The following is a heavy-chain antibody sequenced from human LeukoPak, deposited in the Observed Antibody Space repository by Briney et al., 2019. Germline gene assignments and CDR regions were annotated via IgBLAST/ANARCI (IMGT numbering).Heavy chain of an antibody. D-gene: IGHD3/OR15-3a*01. J-gene: IGHJ5*02. CDR1: GGSISSSNW. V-gene: IGHV4-4*02. CDR3: ARDGTGHNWFDP. CDR2: IYHSGST. Sequence: SETLSLTCAVSGGSISSSNWWSWVRQPPGKGLEWIGEIYHSGSTNYNPSLKSRVTISVDKPKNQFSLKLSSVTAADTAVYYCARDGTGHNWFDPWGQGTLVTVSS.